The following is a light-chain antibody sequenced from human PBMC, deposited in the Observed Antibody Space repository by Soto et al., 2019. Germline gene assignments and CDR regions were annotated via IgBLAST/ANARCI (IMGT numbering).Light chain of an antibody. CDR2: AAS. Sequence: DIQLTQSPSFLSASVGDRVTITCRASQGISSYLAWYQQKPGKAPNLLIYAASSLQSGVPSRFSGSGSGTEFTLTISSLQPEDFATYYCQQHNSYPRTFGGGTKVEIK. CDR1: QGISSY. J-gene: IGKJ4*01. CDR3: QQHNSYPRT. V-gene: IGKV1-9*01.